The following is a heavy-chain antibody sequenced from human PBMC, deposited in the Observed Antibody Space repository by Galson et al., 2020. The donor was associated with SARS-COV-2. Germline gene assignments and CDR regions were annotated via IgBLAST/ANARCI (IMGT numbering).Heavy chain of an antibody. CDR3: AKDGATVAGDSNWFDP. CDR1: GLTFSNYA. V-gene: IGHV3-23*01. D-gene: IGHD6-19*01. J-gene: IGHJ5*02. Sequence: TGGSLRLSCAASGLTFSNYAMSWVRQAPGKGLEWVSAISGSGRSTDYADSVKGRFTVSRDNSKNTLYVQMNSLRAEDTAVYYCAKDGATVAGDSNWFDPWGQGTLVTVSS. CDR2: ISGSGRST.